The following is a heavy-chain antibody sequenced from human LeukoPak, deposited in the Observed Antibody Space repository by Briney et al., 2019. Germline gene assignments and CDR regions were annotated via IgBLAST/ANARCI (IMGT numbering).Heavy chain of an antibody. D-gene: IGHD3-22*01. Sequence: GGSLRLSCVASGFTVSSNYMSWVRQAPGKGLEWVSVIYSGGSTYYADSVKGRFTISRDNSKNTLYLQMNSLRAEDTAVYYCVRHMIVVLNDAFDIWGQGTMVTVSS. CDR2: IYSGGST. CDR3: VRHMIVVLNDAFDI. CDR1: GFTVSSNY. V-gene: IGHV3-66*04. J-gene: IGHJ3*02.